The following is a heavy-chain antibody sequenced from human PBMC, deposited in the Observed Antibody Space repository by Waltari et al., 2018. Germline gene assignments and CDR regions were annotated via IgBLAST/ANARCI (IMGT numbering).Heavy chain of an antibody. V-gene: IGHV3-23*01. CDR3: AKDRFGGNSVEDY. CDR2: ISGSGGST. J-gene: IGHJ4*02. D-gene: IGHD2-21*02. CDR1: GFTFSSYA. Sequence: EVQLLESGGGLVQPGGSLRLSCAASGFTFSSYAMSWVRQAPGKGLEWVPAISGSGGSTYYADSVKGRFTISRDNSKNTLYLQMNSLRAEDTAVYYCAKDRFGGNSVEDYWGQGTLVTVSS.